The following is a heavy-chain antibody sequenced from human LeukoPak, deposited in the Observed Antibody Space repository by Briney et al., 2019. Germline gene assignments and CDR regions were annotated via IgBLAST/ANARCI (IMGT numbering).Heavy chain of an antibody. V-gene: IGHV1-18*01. Sequence: ASVKVSCKASGYTFTSYGISWVRQAPGQGLEWMGWISAYNGNTNYAQKLQGRVTMTTDTSTSTAYMELRSLRSDDTAVYYCARDRGGSSSYYDLAYWGQGTLVTVSS. D-gene: IGHD3-10*01. J-gene: IGHJ4*02. CDR1: GYTFTSYG. CDR2: ISAYNGNT. CDR3: ARDRGGSSSYYDLAY.